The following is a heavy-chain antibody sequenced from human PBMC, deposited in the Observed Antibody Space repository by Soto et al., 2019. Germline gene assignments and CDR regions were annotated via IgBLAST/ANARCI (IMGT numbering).Heavy chain of an antibody. CDR2: ISWNSGSI. CDR3: AKDISGFSLYYFDY. Sequence: GGSLRLSCAASGFTFDDYAMHWVRQAPGKGLEWVSGISWNSGSIGYADSVKGRFTISRDNAKNSLYLQMSSLRAEDTALYYCAKDISGFSLYYFDYWGQGTLVTSPQ. CDR1: GFTFDDYA. J-gene: IGHJ4*02. V-gene: IGHV3-9*01. D-gene: IGHD3-3*02.